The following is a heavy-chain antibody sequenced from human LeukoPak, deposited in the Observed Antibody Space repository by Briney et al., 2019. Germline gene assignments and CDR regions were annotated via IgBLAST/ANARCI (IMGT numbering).Heavy chain of an antibody. D-gene: IGHD1-26*01. J-gene: IGHJ4*02. V-gene: IGHV3-15*01. CDR3: TTAGGGSYR. Sequence: GGSLRLSCAASGFTFSYAWVSWVRQTPGMGPEWVARIKSKTDGETTDYPAPVKGRFTISRDDSKNTVYLQMNSLKPEDTAVYYCTTAGGGSYRWGQGTLVTVSS. CDR2: IKSKTDGETT. CDR1: GFTFSYAW.